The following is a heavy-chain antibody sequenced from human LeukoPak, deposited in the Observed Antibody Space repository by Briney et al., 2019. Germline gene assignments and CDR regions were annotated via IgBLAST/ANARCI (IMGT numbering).Heavy chain of an antibody. D-gene: IGHD6-13*01. CDR2: ISSDGSNK. CDR1: GFTFSTYA. CDR3: ARDGNIAAPGTFDY. V-gene: IGHV3-30*09. Sequence: GGSLRLSRAASGFTFSTYAMHWVRQAPGKGLEWVAVISSDGSNKYYGDFVKGRFAISRDNSKSTLYLQMNSLRAEDTAVYYCARDGNIAAPGTFDYWGQGTLVTVST. J-gene: IGHJ4*02.